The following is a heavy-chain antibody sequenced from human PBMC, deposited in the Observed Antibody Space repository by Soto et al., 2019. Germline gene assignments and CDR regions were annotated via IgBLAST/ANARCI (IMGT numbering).Heavy chain of an antibody. Sequence: PSETLSLTCAVYGGSFSGYYWSWIRQPPGKGLEWIGEINHSGSTNYNPSLKSRVTISVDTSKNQFSLKLSSVTAADTAVYYCARARLLFDDILTGYPIDYYYYYVDVWGKGTTVTVS. D-gene: IGHD3-9*01. CDR1: GGSFSGYY. V-gene: IGHV4-34*01. J-gene: IGHJ6*03. CDR3: ARARLLFDDILTGYPIDYYYYYVDV. CDR2: INHSGST.